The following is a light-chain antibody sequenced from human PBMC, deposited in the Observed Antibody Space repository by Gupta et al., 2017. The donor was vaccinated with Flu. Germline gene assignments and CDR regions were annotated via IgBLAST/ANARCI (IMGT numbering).Light chain of an antibody. CDR3: QKYNNAPRT. CDR1: RAISKS. CDR2: AAS. Sequence: DIQMTQSPSSLSASVGDRVTITCRASRAISKSLAWYQQKPGQVPRLLIYAASTLHSGVPSRFSGSGSGTEFTLTISSLEPEDVATYYCQKYNNAPRTFGEGTRVEVK. V-gene: IGKV1-27*01. J-gene: IGKJ1*01.